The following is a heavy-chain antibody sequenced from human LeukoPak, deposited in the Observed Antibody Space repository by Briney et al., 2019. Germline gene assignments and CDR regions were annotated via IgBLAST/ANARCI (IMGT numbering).Heavy chain of an antibody. CDR3: STLTSRGLSDS. CDR2: IKSKADGETI. Sequence: GSLRLSCAASGFTFTDAWMNWVRQAPGKGLEWVGRIKSKADGETIDYAAPVKGRFTFSRDDSKNMLYLQMNSLKSEDTAVYYCSTLTSRGLSDSWGQGTLVTVSS. D-gene: IGHD1-20*01. CDR1: GFTFTDAW. V-gene: IGHV3-15*07. J-gene: IGHJ4*02.